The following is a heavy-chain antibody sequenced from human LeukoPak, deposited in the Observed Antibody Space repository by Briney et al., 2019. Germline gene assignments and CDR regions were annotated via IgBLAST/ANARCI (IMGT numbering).Heavy chain of an antibody. D-gene: IGHD1-26*01. V-gene: IGHV3-23*01. CDR1: EFTFSSYA. Sequence: GGSLRLSCAASEFTFSSYAMSWVRQPPGKGLEWVSHISGSRITTYYADSVKGRFTISRDNSKNTLYLQMNSLRAEDTAVYYCAKGNSGSGRAFDVWGQGTMVTVSS. CDR3: AKGNSGSGRAFDV. CDR2: ISGSRITT. J-gene: IGHJ3*01.